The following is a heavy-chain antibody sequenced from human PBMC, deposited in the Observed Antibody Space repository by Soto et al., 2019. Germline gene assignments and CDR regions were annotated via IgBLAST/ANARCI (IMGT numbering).Heavy chain of an antibody. CDR2: IWYDGSNK. V-gene: IGHV3-33*01. D-gene: IGHD6-13*01. CDR1: GFSFSSYD. CDR3: ARGYSSSRDLGY. Sequence: QVQLVESGVGVVQPGTSLRLSCAASGFSFSSYDIHWVRQAPGKGLEWVAVIWYDGSNKYYADSVKGRFIISRDNSKNTLYLQMNSLRADDTAVYYCARGYSSSRDLGYWGQGTLVTVSS. J-gene: IGHJ4*02.